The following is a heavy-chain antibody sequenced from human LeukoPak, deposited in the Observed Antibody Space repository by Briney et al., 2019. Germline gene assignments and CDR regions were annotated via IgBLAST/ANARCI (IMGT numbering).Heavy chain of an antibody. J-gene: IGHJ4*02. V-gene: IGHV3-30*18. CDR2: ISYDGSNE. CDR1: GFSFSSYG. Sequence: GGSLRLSCAASGFSFSSYGMHWVRQAPGKGLEWVAVISYDGSNEYFADSVKGRFTVSRDNSKNTLYLQMNSLRPEDTAVYYCAKVHTSSWSHWGQGTLVTVSS. CDR3: AKVHTSSWSH. D-gene: IGHD2-2*01.